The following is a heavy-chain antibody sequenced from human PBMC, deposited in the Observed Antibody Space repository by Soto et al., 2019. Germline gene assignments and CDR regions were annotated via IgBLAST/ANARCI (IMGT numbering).Heavy chain of an antibody. Sequence: QVQLVQSWAEVKKPGSSVKVSCKASGGTFSSYAISWVRQAPGQGLEWMGGIIPIFGTANYAQKFQGRVTITADESTSTAYMELSSLRSEDTAVYYCARGLSDYGDSSYYFDYWGQGTLVTVSS. J-gene: IGHJ4*02. CDR1: GGTFSSYA. CDR2: IIPIFGTA. V-gene: IGHV1-69*01. CDR3: ARGLSDYGDSSYYFDY. D-gene: IGHD4-17*01.